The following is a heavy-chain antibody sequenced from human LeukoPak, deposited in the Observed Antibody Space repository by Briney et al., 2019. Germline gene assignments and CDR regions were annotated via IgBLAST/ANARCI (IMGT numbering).Heavy chain of an antibody. J-gene: IGHJ4*02. CDR3: ARDPHYDSEGY. CDR2: ISAYNGNA. Sequence: ASVKVSCKASGYTFTSYGISWVRQAPRQGLEWMGWISAYNGNANYTQKLQGRVTMTTDTSTSTAYMELRSLRSDDTAVYYCARDPHYDSEGYWGQGTLVTVSS. D-gene: IGHD3-22*01. CDR1: GYTFTSYG. V-gene: IGHV1-18*01.